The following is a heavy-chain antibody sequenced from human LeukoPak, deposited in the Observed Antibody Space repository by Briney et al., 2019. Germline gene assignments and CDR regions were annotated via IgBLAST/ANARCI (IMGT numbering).Heavy chain of an antibody. D-gene: IGHD1-26*01. CDR1: GGSVNSGSYY. Sequence: SSETLSLTCTVSGGSVNSGSYYWSWIRQPPGKGLEWIGYIYYTGTTNCNPSLKSRVTISVDTSKNQFSLKMSSVTAADTAVYYCARHAIYSGGYSYWFDPWGLGTLVTVSS. CDR3: ARHAIYSGGYSYWFDP. J-gene: IGHJ5*02. CDR2: IYYTGTT. V-gene: IGHV4-61*01.